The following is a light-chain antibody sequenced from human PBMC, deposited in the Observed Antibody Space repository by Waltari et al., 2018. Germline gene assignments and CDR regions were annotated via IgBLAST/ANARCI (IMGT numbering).Light chain of an antibody. CDR3: QQRSNWLT. CDR1: QSVSSY. Sequence: EIVLTQSPATLSLSPGDRATLSCRARQSVSSYLAWYQHKPGQAPRLRIYDASNRATGIPARFSGSGSGTDFTLTISSLEPEDFAVYYCQQRSNWLTFGGGTKVEIK. CDR2: DAS. J-gene: IGKJ4*01. V-gene: IGKV3-11*01.